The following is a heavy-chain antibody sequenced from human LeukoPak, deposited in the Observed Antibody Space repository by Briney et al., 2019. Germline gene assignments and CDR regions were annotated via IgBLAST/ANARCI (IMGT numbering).Heavy chain of an antibody. D-gene: IGHD5-18*01. V-gene: IGHV4-4*07. CDR3: ARGYSYGFSYYYGMDV. CDR1: GGSISSYY. CDR2: IYTSGST. Sequence: PSETLSLTCTVPGGSISSYYWSWIRQPAGKGLEWIGRIYTSGSTNYNPSLKSQVTMSVDTSKNQFSLKLSSVTAADTAVYYCARGYSYGFSYYYGMDVWGQGTTVTVSS. J-gene: IGHJ6*02.